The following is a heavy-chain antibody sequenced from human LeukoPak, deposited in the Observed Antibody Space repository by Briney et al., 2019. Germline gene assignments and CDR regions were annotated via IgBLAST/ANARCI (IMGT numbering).Heavy chain of an antibody. Sequence: SETLSLTCTVSGGSINDYYWTWVRQAAGGGLEWMGVIFSGGSTNNNTNIPPHGSTNYNPSLKSRVIISVDKSKSQVSLSLNPVTAADTAVYYCARAIGRQSDGEYDRYYDYWGQGILVTVSS. CDR1: GGSINDYY. CDR2: IFSGGSTNNNTNIPPHGST. J-gene: IGHJ4*02. D-gene: IGHD4-17*01. CDR3: ARAIGRQSDGEYDRYYDY. V-gene: IGHV4-4*07.